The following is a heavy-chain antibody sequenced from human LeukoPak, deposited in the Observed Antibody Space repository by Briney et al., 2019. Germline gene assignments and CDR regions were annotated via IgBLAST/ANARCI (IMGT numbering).Heavy chain of an antibody. V-gene: IGHV4-34*01. CDR3: AKTLTGGVFDY. J-gene: IGHJ4*02. CDR1: GGSFSGYY. Sequence: SDTLSPTCALYGGSFSGYYWSWIRQPPGEGLESIGVINHSGSTNYNPSLKSRVNISVDTSEKQFSLKLSSVTAADTAVYYCAKTLTGGVFDYWGQGTLVTVSS. CDR2: INHSGST. D-gene: IGHD3-16*01.